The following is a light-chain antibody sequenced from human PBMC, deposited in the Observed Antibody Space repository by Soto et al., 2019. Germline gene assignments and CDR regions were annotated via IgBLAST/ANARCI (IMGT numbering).Light chain of an antibody. V-gene: IGKV3-11*01. CDR3: QWRSDWPPRLT. Sequence: EVVLTQSPATLSLSPGERATLSCRASESIGNYLAWYQQKLGQAPKLLIYDASHRAIGIPGRFSCDGSVTDFTLTISSLEPEDFAVYYCQWRSDWPPRLTFGGGTKVEIK. J-gene: IGKJ4*01. CDR1: ESIGNY. CDR2: DAS.